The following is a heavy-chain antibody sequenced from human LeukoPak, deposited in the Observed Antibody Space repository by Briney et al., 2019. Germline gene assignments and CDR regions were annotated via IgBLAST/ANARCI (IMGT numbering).Heavy chain of an antibody. CDR2: IHASGTT. J-gene: IGHJ4*02. CDR1: GGSISSYF. Sequence: SETLSLTCNISGGSISSYFWTWIRQPAGKGLEWIGRIHASGTTNYNSSLKSRVSMSVDTSKNQFSLKLTSVTAADTAVYFCARDGADVYGRAFDYWGQGTLVSVSS. V-gene: IGHV4-4*07. D-gene: IGHD3-10*01. CDR3: ARDGADVYGRAFDY.